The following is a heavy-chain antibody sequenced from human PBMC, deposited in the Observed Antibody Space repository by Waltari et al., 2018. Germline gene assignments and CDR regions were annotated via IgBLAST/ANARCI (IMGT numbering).Heavy chain of an antibody. CDR1: GYTLTELS. D-gene: IGHD3-22*01. V-gene: IGHV1-24*01. J-gene: IGHJ4*02. CDR3: ATQPKSYYYDSSEGGRHDY. Sequence: QVQLVQSGAEVKKPGASVKVSCKVSGYTLTELSMHWVRQAPGNGLAWMGGFDPEDGETIYAQKFQGRVTMTEDTSTDTAYMELSSLRSEDTAVYYCATQPKSYYYDSSEGGRHDYWGQGTLVTVSS. CDR2: FDPEDGET.